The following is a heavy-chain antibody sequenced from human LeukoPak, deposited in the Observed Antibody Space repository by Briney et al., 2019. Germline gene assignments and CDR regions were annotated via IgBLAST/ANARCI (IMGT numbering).Heavy chain of an antibody. J-gene: IGHJ4*02. CDR2: IFGSGGSA. CDR1: GFTFNNYA. CDR3: ARGGGSIAVDY. D-gene: IGHD3-16*01. V-gene: IGHV3-23*01. Sequence: GSLRLSCAASGFTFNNYATYWVRQAPGKGLEWVAGIFGSGGSAHYADSVKGRFTISRHNSKNTLYLQMNSLRAEDTAVYYCARGGGSIAVDYWGEGALVTVSS.